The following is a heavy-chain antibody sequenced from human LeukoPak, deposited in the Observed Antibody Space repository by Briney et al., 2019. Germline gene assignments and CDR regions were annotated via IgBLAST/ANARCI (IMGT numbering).Heavy chain of an antibody. CDR2: INPNSGGT. CDR3: ARERRQSPVFDP. Sequence: ASVKVSCKASGYTFTGYYMHWVRQAPGQGLEWMGWINPNSGGTNYAQKFQGRVTMTRDMSTSTVYMELSSLRSEDTAVYYCARERRQSPVFDPWGQGTLVTVSS. CDR1: GYTFTGYY. V-gene: IGHV1-2*02. J-gene: IGHJ5*02.